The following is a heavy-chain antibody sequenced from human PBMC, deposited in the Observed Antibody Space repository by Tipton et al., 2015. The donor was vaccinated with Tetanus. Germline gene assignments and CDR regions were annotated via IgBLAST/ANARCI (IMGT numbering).Heavy chain of an antibody. CDR3: AGDDRPSRWTNWFDP. J-gene: IGHJ5*02. V-gene: IGHV3-30*03. Sequence: SLRLSCEASGFMFSDYGMHWVRQAPGKGLEWVAMISYGGDRYYTDSVKGRFTISRDNSKHTLNLQMNSLGAEDTAVYFCAGDDRPSRWTNWFDPWGQGTLVTVSS. CDR1: GFMFSDYG. CDR2: ISYGGDR. D-gene: IGHD2-15*01.